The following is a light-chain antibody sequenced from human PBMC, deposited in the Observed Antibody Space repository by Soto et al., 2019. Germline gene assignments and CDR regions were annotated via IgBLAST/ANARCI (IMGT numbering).Light chain of an antibody. CDR1: QSISSY. Sequence: DIQMTQSPSSLSASVGDRVTITCRASQSISSYLNWYQQKPRKAPKLLIYAASSLQSGLPSWFIGSGSATAFARTISCPHPDNFAIYYWQQSYSILITFGQETRLEIK. CDR3: QQSYSILIT. CDR2: AAS. V-gene: IGKV1-39*01. J-gene: IGKJ5*01.